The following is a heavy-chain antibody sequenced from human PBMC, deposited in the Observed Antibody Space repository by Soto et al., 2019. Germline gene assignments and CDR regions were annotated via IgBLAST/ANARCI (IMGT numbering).Heavy chain of an antibody. D-gene: IGHD1-26*01. CDR1: GGSITSNAYY. Sequence: QLQLQESGPGLVKPSETLSLTCTVSGGSITSNAYYWGWIHQPPGKGLEWLGCIYYSGSASYNPSLKSRVTMSVDTSKNQFSLKLSSVTAADTAVYYCARRPKRGSYSWCFDYWGQGTLVTVSS. J-gene: IGHJ4*02. CDR3: ARRPKRGSYSWCFDY. V-gene: IGHV4-39*01. CDR2: IYYSGSA.